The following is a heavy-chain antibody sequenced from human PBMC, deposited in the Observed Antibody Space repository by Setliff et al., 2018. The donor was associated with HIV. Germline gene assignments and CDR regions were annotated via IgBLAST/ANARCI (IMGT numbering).Heavy chain of an antibody. D-gene: IGHD6-6*01. V-gene: IGHV1-46*01. CDR3: ARHPTQYSSSSYIDY. CDR1: GYTFTSYY. Sequence: GASVKVSCKASGYTFTSYYMHWVRQAPGQGLEWMGIINPSGGSTSYAQKFQGRVTMTRDTSTSTVYMELSSLRSEDTAVYYCARHPTQYSSSSYIDYWGQGTLVTVSS. J-gene: IGHJ4*02. CDR2: INPSGGST.